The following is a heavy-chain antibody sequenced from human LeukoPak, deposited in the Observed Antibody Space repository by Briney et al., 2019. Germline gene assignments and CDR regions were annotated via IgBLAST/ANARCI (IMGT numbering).Heavy chain of an antibody. Sequence: HPGGSLRLSCAASGFTFSSYWMSWVRQAPGKGLEWVANIEQDGSDKYYVDSVKGRFTISRDNAKNSLYLQMNSLRAEDTAAYYCARDHWIGGHHRNIFDIWGQGTMVTVSS. J-gene: IGHJ3*02. CDR3: ARDHWIGGHHRNIFDI. CDR1: GFTFSSYW. D-gene: IGHD4-23*01. CDR2: IEQDGSDK. V-gene: IGHV3-7*01.